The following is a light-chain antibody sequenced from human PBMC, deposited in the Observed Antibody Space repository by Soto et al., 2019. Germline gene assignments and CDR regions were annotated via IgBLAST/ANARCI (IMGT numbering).Light chain of an antibody. CDR2: GAS. Sequence: EIVLTQSPGTLSLSPGERATLSCRASQSVSSSYLAWYQQKPGQAPRLLIYGASSRATGIPDRFSGSGSGTDFTLTISTLEPEDFAVYYCQQYGTSPGFTFGGGTKVEIK. CDR1: QSVSSSY. V-gene: IGKV3-20*01. CDR3: QQYGTSPGFT. J-gene: IGKJ4*01.